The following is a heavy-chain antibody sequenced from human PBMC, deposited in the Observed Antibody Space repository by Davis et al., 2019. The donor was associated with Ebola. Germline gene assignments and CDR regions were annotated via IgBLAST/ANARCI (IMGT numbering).Heavy chain of an antibody. V-gene: IGHV3-30-3*01. D-gene: IGHD3-10*01. CDR3: AGYGSTGSMDV. CDR2: ISYDGSNK. CDR1: GFTFSSYA. Sequence: EGSLRLSCAASGFTFSSYAMHWVRQAPGKGLEWVAVISYDGSNKYYADSVKGRFTISRDNSKNTLYLQMNSLRAEDTAVYYCAGYGSTGSMDVWGQGTTVTVSS. J-gene: IGHJ6*02.